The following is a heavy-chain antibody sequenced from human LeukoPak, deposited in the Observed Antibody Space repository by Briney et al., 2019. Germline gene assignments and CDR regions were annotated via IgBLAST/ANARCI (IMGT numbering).Heavy chain of an antibody. V-gene: IGHV3-21*01. CDR2: ISSSSSYI. J-gene: IGHJ4*02. CDR3: ASPGPFDY. CDR1: GFTFSSYA. Sequence: GGSLRLSCAASGFTFSSYAMSWVRQAPGKGLEWVSSISSSSSYIYYADSVKGRFTISRDNAKNSLYLQMNSLRAEDTAVYYCASPGPFDYWGQGTLVTVSS.